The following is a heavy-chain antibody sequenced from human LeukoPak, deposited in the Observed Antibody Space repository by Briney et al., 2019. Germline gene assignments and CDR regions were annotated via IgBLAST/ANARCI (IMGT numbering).Heavy chain of an antibody. CDR3: ARDGLSGSPDGFDI. J-gene: IGHJ3*02. Sequence: GGSLRLSCAASGFSFGSYTMHWVRQAPGEGLEWVALVTYDGVNKYYADSVKGRFTASKDNSKNMLFLQMNSLRAEDTAVYYCARDGLSGSPDGFDIWGQGTMVTVSS. D-gene: IGHD1-26*01. CDR1: GFSFGSYT. V-gene: IGHV3-30*04. CDR2: VTYDGVNK.